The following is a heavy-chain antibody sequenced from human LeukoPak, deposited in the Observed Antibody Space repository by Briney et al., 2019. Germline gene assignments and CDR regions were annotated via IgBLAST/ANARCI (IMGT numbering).Heavy chain of an antibody. CDR3: ARHCILELPTFDY. CDR2: ISGSSSYI. CDR1: GFTFSGYW. V-gene: IGHV3-21*01. J-gene: IGHJ4*02. D-gene: IGHD1-7*01. Sequence: PGGSLRLSCVASGFTFSGYWMHWVRQAPGKGLEWVSSISGSSSYIYYADSVKGRFTISRDNAKNSLFLQMNSLRAEDTAVYYCARHCILELPTFDYWGQGTLVTVSS.